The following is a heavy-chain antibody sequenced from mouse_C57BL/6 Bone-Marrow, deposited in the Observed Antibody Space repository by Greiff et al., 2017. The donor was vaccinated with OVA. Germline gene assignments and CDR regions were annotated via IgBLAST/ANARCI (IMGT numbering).Heavy chain of an antibody. J-gene: IGHJ2*01. CDR1: GYTFTNYW. CDR2: IYPGGGYT. Sequence: LQESGAELVRPGTSVKMSCKASGYTFTNYWIGWAKQRPGHGLEWIGDIYPGGGYTNYNEKFKGKATLTADKSSSTAYMQFSSLTSEDSAIYYCARSGGYSFDYWGQGTTLTVSS. V-gene: IGHV1-63*01. CDR3: ARSGGYSFDY. D-gene: IGHD3-1*01.